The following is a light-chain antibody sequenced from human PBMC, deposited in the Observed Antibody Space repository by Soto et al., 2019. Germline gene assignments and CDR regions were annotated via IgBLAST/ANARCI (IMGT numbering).Light chain of an antibody. V-gene: IGKV1-5*01. CDR1: QSISSW. J-gene: IGKJ1*01. CDR2: DAS. Sequence: DIQMTQSPSTLSASVGDRVTITCRASQSISSWLAWYQQKPGKDPKLLIYDASSLESGVPSRFSGSGSGTEFNLTISSLQTDDFATYDCQQYNSYLWTVGQGTKVDIK. CDR3: QQYNSYLWT.